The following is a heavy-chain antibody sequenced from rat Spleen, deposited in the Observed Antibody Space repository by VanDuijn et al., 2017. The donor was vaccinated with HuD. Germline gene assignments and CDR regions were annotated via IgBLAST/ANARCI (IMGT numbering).Heavy chain of an antibody. J-gene: IGHJ2*01. CDR2: ISFDGSST. V-gene: IGHV5-7*01. CDR3: ARSVFDY. Sequence: EVQLVESGGGLVQPGRSLKLSCAASGFTFSDYYMAWVRQAPTKGLEWVTTISFDGSSTYYRDSVKGRFTISRDNAKSTLYLQMDSLRSEDTATYYCARSVFDYWGQGVMVTVSS. CDR1: GFTFSDYY.